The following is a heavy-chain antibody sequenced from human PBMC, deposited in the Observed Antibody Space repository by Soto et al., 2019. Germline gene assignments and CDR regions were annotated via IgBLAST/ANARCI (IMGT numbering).Heavy chain of an antibody. CDR3: ARVPGSGSIDY. CDR2: IYYSGST. J-gene: IGHJ4*02. Sequence: SETLSLTCTVSGGSISSYYWSWIRQPPGKGLEWIGYIYYSGSTNYNPSLKSRVTISVDTSKNQFSLKLSSVTAADTAVYYCARVPGSGSIDYWGQGTLVTVSS. D-gene: IGHD3-10*01. CDR1: GGSISSYY. V-gene: IGHV4-59*01.